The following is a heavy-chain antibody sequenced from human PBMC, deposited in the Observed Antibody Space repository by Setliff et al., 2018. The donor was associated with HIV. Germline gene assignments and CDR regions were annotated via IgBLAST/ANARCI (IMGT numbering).Heavy chain of an antibody. CDR2: IYYSGST. V-gene: IGHV4-39*01. Sequence: KASETLSLTCTVSGDSTSSSSSYWGWIRQPPGKGLEWIGSIYYSGSTYYNPSLKSRVTISVDTSKNQFSLKPNSVTAADTAVYYCARTRGYTYGYIDSWAQGTLVTVSS. J-gene: IGHJ4*02. CDR1: GDSTSSSSSY. CDR3: ARTRGYTYGYIDS. D-gene: IGHD5-18*01.